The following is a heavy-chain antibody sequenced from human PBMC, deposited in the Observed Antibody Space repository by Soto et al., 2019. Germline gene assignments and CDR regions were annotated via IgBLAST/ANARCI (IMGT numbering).Heavy chain of an antibody. CDR1: GGTFSSYA. J-gene: IGHJ5*02. V-gene: IGHV1-69*13. Sequence: SVKVSCKASGGTFSSYAISWVRQAPGQGLEWMGWINAGNGNTKYSQKFQGRVTITADESTSTAYMELSSLRSEDTAVYYCARGPVLVPAVNWFDPWGQGTLVTVSS. D-gene: IGHD2-2*01. CDR3: ARGPVLVPAVNWFDP. CDR2: INAGNGNT.